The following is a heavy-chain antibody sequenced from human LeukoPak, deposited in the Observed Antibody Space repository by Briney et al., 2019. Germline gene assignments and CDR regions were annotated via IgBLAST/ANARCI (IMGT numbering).Heavy chain of an antibody. Sequence: PGGSLRLSCTASGFTFSSYAMNWVRQAPGKGLEWVSGIGAGGTFTYYADSVKGRFTISRDNSRNTLYLQMGSLRAEDMAVYYCARDGPYSGSYQGYFDYWGQGTLVTVSS. CDR2: IGAGGTFT. D-gene: IGHD1-26*01. CDR1: GFTFSSYA. V-gene: IGHV3-23*01. CDR3: ARDGPYSGSYQGYFDY. J-gene: IGHJ4*02.